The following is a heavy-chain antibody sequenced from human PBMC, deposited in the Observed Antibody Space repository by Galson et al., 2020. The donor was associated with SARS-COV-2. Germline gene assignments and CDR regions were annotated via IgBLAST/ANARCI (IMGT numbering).Heavy chain of an antibody. Sequence: SLKISCAASGFTFDDYAMHWVRQAPGKGLEWVSGISWNSGSIGYADSVKGRFTISRDNAKNSLYLQMNSLRAEDTALYYCAKVQYGYYDAFDIWGQGTMVTVSS. CDR1: GFTFDDYA. D-gene: IGHD5-18*01. CDR3: AKVQYGYYDAFDI. CDR2: ISWNSGSI. V-gene: IGHV3-9*01. J-gene: IGHJ3*02.